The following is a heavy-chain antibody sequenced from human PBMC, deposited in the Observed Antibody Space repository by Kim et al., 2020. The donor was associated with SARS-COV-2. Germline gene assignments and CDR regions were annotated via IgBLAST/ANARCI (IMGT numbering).Heavy chain of an antibody. CDR3: ARDARGALPRGYYYGMDV. J-gene: IGHJ6*02. CDR2: IYSGGST. CDR1: GFTVSSNY. V-gene: IGHV3-66*02. D-gene: IGHD2-2*01. Sequence: GGSLRLSCAASGFTVSSNYMSWVRQAPGKGLEWVSVIYSGGSTYYADSVKGRFTISRDNSKNTLYLQMNSLRAEDTAVYYCARDARGALPRGYYYGMDVWGQGTTVTVSS.